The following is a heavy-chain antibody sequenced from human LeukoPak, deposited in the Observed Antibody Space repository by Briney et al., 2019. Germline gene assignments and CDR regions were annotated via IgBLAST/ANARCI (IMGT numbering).Heavy chain of an antibody. Sequence: SETLSLTCAVYGGSFSGYYWSWIRQPPGKGLECIGEINHGGSTNYNPSLKSRVTISVDTSKNQFSLKLSSVTAADTAVYYRARGLRYCSSTSCYEDAFDIWGQGTMVTVSS. CDR3: ARGLRYCSSTSCYEDAFDI. D-gene: IGHD2-2*01. CDR2: INHGGST. J-gene: IGHJ3*02. CDR1: GGSFSGYY. V-gene: IGHV4-34*01.